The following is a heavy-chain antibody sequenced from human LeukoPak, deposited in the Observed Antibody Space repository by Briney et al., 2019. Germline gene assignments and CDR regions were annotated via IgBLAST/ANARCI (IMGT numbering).Heavy chain of an antibody. CDR2: INHSGST. CDR3: ARGRVQGKAFDY. J-gene: IGHJ4*02. D-gene: IGHD3-10*01. V-gene: IGHV4-34*01. CDR1: GGSFSGYY. Sequence: SETLSLTCAVYGGSFSGYYWSWIRQPPGKGLEWIGEINHSGSTNYNPSLKSRVTISEDTSKNQFSLKLSSVTAADTAVYYCARGRVQGKAFDYWGQGTLVTVSS.